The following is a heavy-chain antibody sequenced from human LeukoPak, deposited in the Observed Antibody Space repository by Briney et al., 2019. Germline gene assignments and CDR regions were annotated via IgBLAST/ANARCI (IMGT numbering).Heavy chain of an antibody. V-gene: IGHV3-11*06. CDR3: ARVVSVASYYFDF. Sequence: GGSLRLSCAASGFTFSDYYMSWIRQAPGKGLEWVSYISSSSSYTLYADSVKGRFTISRDNAKNSLFLQMNSLRANDTAVYYCARVVSVASYYFDFWGQGSQVTVSS. CDR1: GFTFSDYY. CDR2: ISSSSSYT. J-gene: IGHJ4*02. D-gene: IGHD6-19*01.